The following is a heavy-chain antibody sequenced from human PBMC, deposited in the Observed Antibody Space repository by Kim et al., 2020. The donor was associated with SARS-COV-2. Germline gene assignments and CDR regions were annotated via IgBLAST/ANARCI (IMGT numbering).Heavy chain of an antibody. CDR1: GGTFSSYA. J-gene: IGHJ6*03. Sequence: SVKVSCKASGGTFSSYAISWVRQAPGQGLEWMGRIIPILGIAKYAQKFQGRVTITADKSTSTAYMELSSLRCEDTAVYYCAREVDNWNYYYYYMDVWGK. D-gene: IGHD1-20*01. CDR2: IIPILGIA. V-gene: IGHV1-69*04. CDR3: AREVDNWNYYYYYMDV.